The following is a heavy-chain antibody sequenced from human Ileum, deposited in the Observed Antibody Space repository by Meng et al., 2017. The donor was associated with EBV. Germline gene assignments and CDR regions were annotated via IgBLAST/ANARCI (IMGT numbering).Heavy chain of an antibody. Sequence: QVQVVEAGGGAVQPGRSLRLSCGASGFNVDSYGMHWVRQAPGKGLEWVGAIWANGLNKYYAASVEGRFTISRDNSKNTVFLQMDSLRAEDTAVYSCARDSDTTANYWYFDLWGRGTLVTVSS. CDR2: IWANGLNK. CDR3: ARDSDTTANYWYFDL. D-gene: IGHD2/OR15-2a*01. J-gene: IGHJ2*01. V-gene: IGHV3-33*01. CDR1: GFNVDSYG.